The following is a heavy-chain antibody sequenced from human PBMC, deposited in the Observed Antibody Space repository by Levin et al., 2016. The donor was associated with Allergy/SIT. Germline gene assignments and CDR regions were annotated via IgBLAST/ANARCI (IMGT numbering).Heavy chain of an antibody. J-gene: IGHJ4*02. CDR3: ARGGHSSWYYFDY. Sequence: WIRQPPGKGLEWIGYIHYSGSTNYNSSLKSRVTILADTSKNHFSLNLSSVTAADTAVYYCARGGHSSWYYFDYWGQGTLVTVSS. D-gene: IGHD6-13*01. V-gene: IGHV4-61*03. CDR2: IHYSGST.